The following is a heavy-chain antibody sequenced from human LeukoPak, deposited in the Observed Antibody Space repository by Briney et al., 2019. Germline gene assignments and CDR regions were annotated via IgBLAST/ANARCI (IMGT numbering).Heavy chain of an antibody. V-gene: IGHV3-23*01. J-gene: IGHJ4*02. CDR1: GFTFSSYG. D-gene: IGHD3-9*01. Sequence: PGGSLRLSCAASGFTFSSYGMSWVRQAPGKGLEWVSAISGSGGSTYYADSVKGRFTISRDNSKNTLYLQMNSLRAEDTAVYYCAKTYDILTGCFDYWGQGTLITVSS. CDR3: AKTYDILTGCFDY. CDR2: ISGSGGST.